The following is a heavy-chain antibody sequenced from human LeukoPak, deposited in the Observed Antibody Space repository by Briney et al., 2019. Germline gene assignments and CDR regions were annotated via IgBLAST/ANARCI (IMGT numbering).Heavy chain of an antibody. CDR1: GGSISSSSYY. CDR2: IYYSGST. J-gene: IGHJ4*02. Sequence: SSETLSLTCTASGGSISSSSYYWGWIRQPPGKGLEWIGSIYYSGSTYYNPSLKSRVTISVDTSKNQFSLKLSSVTAADTAVYYCARHDVRYFDWLLSFFDYWGQGTLVTVSS. CDR3: ARHDVRYFDWLLSFFDY. V-gene: IGHV4-39*01. D-gene: IGHD3-9*01.